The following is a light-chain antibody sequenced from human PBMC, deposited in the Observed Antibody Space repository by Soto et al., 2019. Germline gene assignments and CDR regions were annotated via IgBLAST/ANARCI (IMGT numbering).Light chain of an antibody. Sequence: EIVLTQSPGNLSLSPGERATLSCRASQTITSDYLAWYKQKPGQAPRLLIYGASSRATGIPDRFSGRGSGTDFTLTVSSLEPEDFAVFYCHQYGTSPRTFGQGTKVEIK. CDR1: QTITSDY. V-gene: IGKV3-20*01. J-gene: IGKJ1*01. CDR3: HQYGTSPRT. CDR2: GAS.